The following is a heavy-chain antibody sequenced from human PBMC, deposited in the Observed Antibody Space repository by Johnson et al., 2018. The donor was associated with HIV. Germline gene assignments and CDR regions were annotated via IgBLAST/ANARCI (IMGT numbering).Heavy chain of an antibody. V-gene: IGHV3-30*02. CDR2: IRYDGSNK. CDR1: GFTFSSYV. Sequence: QVQLVESGGGVVHPGRSLRLSCAASGFTFSSYVMQWVRQAPGKGLEWVAFIRYDGSNKYYADSVKGRFTISRDNSKNTLYLQMNSLRAEDTAVYYCAKSAPGYDSSGYRNAFDIWGQGTMVTVSS. J-gene: IGHJ3*02. CDR3: AKSAPGYDSSGYRNAFDI. D-gene: IGHD3-22*01.